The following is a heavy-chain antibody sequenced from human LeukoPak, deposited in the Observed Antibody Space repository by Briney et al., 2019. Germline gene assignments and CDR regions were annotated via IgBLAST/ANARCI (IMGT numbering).Heavy chain of an antibody. Sequence: GGSLRLSCTASGFTFGDYAMSWFRQAPGKGLEWVGFISSKAYGGTTKYAASVKGRFTISRDDSKSIAYLQIHSLKTEDTAVYYCTRAYSFHMYSGTSLPDYWGQGTLVTVSS. CDR2: ISSKAYGGTT. CDR3: TRAYSFHMYSGTSLPDY. J-gene: IGHJ4*02. D-gene: IGHD1-26*01. CDR1: GFTFGDYA. V-gene: IGHV3-49*03.